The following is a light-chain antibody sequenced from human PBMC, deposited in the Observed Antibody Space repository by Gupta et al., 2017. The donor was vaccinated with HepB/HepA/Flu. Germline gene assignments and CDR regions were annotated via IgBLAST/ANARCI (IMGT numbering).Light chain of an antibody. CDR2: VAS. J-gene: IGKJ4*01. CDR3: QHRCSWPLT. Sequence: EIVLTPSPANLSLFPGERASLSCRASQRLGSLLVWYQQKPGQAPRLLMFVASKRATGIPARFTGSGSGTDFTLTISRLEAEDFAVYYCQHRCSWPLTFGGGTRVEIK. CDR1: QRLGSL. V-gene: IGKV3-11*01.